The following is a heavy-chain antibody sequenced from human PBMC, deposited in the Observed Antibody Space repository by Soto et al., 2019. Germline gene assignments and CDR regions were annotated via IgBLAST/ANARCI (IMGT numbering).Heavy chain of an antibody. D-gene: IGHD6-13*01. V-gene: IGHV3-23*01. J-gene: IGHJ6*02. Sequence: GGSLRLSCAASGFTFSSYAMSWVRQAPGKGLEWVSAISGSGGSTYYADSVKGRFTISRDNSKNTLYLQMNSLRAEDTAVYYCAKDDAYSSSWPYYYYGMDVWGQGTTVTVSS. CDR3: AKDDAYSSSWPYYYYGMDV. CDR1: GFTFSSYA. CDR2: ISGSGGST.